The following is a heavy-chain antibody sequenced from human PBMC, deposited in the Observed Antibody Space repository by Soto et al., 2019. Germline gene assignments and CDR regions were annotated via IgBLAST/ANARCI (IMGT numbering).Heavy chain of an antibody. J-gene: IGHJ5*02. D-gene: IGHD3-22*01. V-gene: IGHV5-51*01. CDR1: GYTFSRYL. CDR3: ARRDSSGYSNWFDP. CDR2: IYPADSDT. Sequence: GESLKISCKTSGYTFSRYLIAWVRQTPGIGLEWIGIIYPADSDTRYSPSFQGQVTISADNSTSTAYLHWNSLKASDSATYYCARRDSSGYSNWFDPWGQGTLVNVSS.